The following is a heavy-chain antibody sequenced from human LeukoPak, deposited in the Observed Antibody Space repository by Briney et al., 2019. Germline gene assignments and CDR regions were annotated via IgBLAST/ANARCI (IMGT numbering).Heavy chain of an antibody. J-gene: IGHJ4*02. CDR1: GGSISSYY. D-gene: IGHD4-23*01. V-gene: IGHV4-59*08. Sequence: PSETLSLTCTVSGGSISSYYWSWIRQPPGKGLEWIGYIYYSGSTNYNASLKSRVTISVDTSKNQFSLKLSSVTAADTAVYYCARHDYGGNSPFDYWGQGTLVTVSS. CDR3: ARHDYGGNSPFDY. CDR2: IYYSGST.